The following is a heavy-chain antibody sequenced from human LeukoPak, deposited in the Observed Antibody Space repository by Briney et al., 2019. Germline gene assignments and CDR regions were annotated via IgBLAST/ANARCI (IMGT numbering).Heavy chain of an antibody. J-gene: IGHJ4*02. CDR2: IYYSGST. CDR1: GGSFSSITYY. V-gene: IGHV4-39*01. Sequence: SETLSLTCTVSGGSFSSITYYWGWIRQPPGNGLEWSGSIYYSGSTYYNQSRKSRVTISVDTSKNQFSLQLTSVTAADTALYYCARHYYDSSGYYPWYFDYWGQGTLVTVSS. D-gene: IGHD3-22*01. CDR3: ARHYYDSSGYYPWYFDY.